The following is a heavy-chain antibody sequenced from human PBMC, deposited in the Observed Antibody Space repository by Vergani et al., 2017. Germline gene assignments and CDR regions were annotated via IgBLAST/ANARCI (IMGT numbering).Heavy chain of an antibody. CDR1: GGTFSSYA. CDR2: IIPILGIA. CDR3: ARVPLSSSSLDY. D-gene: IGHD6-6*01. V-gene: IGHV1-69*04. J-gene: IGHJ4*02. Sequence: QVQLVQSGAEVKKPGSSVKVSCKASGGTFSSYAISWVRQAPGQGLEWMGRIIPILGIANYAQKFQGRVTITADKSTSTAYMELSSLRSEDTAVYYCARVPLSSSSLDYWGQGTLVTVSS.